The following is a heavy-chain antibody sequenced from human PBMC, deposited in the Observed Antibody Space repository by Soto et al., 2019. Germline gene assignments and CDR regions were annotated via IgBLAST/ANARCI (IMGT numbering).Heavy chain of an antibody. CDR1: GGTFSSYA. CDR3: ARAQERWLQLRRYYYYGMDV. CDR2: IIPIFGTA. Sequence: SLKVSCKASGGTFSSYAISWVRQAPGQGLEWMGGIIPIFGTANYAQKFQGRVTITADESTSTAYMELSSLRSEDTAVYYCARAQERWLQLRRYYYYGMDVWGQGTTVTVSS. J-gene: IGHJ6*02. V-gene: IGHV1-69*13. D-gene: IGHD5-12*01.